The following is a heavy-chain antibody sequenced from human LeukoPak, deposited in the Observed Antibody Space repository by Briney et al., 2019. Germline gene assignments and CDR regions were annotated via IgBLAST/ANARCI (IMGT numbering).Heavy chain of an antibody. CDR2: IYYSGST. Sequence: PSETLSLTCTVSGGSISSYYWSWIRQPPGKGLEWIGYIYYSGSTNYNPSLKSRVTISVDTSKNQFSLKLSSATAADTAVYYCASQPAAITYYYYMDVWGKGTTVTVSS. CDR1: GGSISSYY. D-gene: IGHD2-2*02. V-gene: IGHV4-59*01. J-gene: IGHJ6*03. CDR3: ASQPAAITYYYYMDV.